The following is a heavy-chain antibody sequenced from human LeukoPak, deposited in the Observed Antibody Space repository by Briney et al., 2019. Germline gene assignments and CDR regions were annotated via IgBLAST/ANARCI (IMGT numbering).Heavy chain of an antibody. CDR2: IYYSGST. Sequence: SETLSLTCTVFGGSISSGGYYWSWIRQHPGKGLEWIGYIYYSGSTYYNPSLKSRVTISVDTSKNQFSLKLSSVTAADTAVYYCARVSVATIQFDPWGQGTLVTVSS. D-gene: IGHD5-12*01. J-gene: IGHJ5*02. V-gene: IGHV4-31*03. CDR3: ARVSVATIQFDP. CDR1: GGSISSGGYY.